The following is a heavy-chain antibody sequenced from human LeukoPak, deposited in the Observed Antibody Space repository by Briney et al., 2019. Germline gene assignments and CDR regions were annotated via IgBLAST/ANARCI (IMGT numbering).Heavy chain of an antibody. CDR2: IYYSGST. Sequence: SETLSLTCTVSGGSISSYYWSWIRQPPGKGLEWIGYIYYSGSTNYNPSLKSRVTISVDTSKNQFSLKLSSVTAADTAVYYCARSYDFWSGYYSRIGFDYWGQGTLVTVSS. J-gene: IGHJ4*02. CDR3: ARSYDFWSGYYSRIGFDY. CDR1: GGSISSYY. V-gene: IGHV4-59*01. D-gene: IGHD3-3*01.